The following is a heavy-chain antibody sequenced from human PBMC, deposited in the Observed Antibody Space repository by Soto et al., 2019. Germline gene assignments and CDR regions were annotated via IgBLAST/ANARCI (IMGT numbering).Heavy chain of an antibody. CDR3: ARDRSGWYDF. CDR1: GHPSTSNR. V-gene: IGHV1-18*01. D-gene: IGHD6-19*01. CDR2: ISPHNGNA. J-gene: IGHJ4*02. Sequence: APVKVSSKTPGHPSTSNRLSWLRRAPGQGLEWMGWISPHNGNAKYAQKFQDRVTMTADTAASTVYMELRSLRSDDSAVFCCARDRSGWYDFWGQGSLVTVSS.